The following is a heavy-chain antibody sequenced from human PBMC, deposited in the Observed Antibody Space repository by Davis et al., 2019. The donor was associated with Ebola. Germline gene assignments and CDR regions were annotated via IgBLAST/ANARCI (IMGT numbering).Heavy chain of an antibody. CDR1: GYSFTSYW. D-gene: IGHD2-2*01. Sequence: GESPKTSCKGSGYSFTSYWIGWVRQLPGKGLEWMGIIYPGDSDTRYSPSFQGQVTISADKSISTAYLQWSSLKASDTAMYYCAAEAGAMAMDYWGQGTLVTVSS. CDR2: IYPGDSDT. J-gene: IGHJ4*02. CDR3: AAEAGAMAMDY. V-gene: IGHV5-51*01.